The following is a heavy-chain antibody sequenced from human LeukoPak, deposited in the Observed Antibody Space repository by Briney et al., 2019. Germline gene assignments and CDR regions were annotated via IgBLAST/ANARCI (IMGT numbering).Heavy chain of an antibody. CDR3: PSNEPAARYYYYYYMDV. J-gene: IGHJ6*03. CDR1: GYTFTGYY. Sequence: ASVKVSCKASGYTFTGYYMHWVRQAPGQGLEWMGRINPNSGGTNYAQKFQGRVTMTRDTSISTAYMELSSLRSEDTAVYYCPSNEPAARYYYYYYMDVWGKGTTVTVSS. D-gene: IGHD2-2*01. V-gene: IGHV1-2*06. CDR2: INPNSGGT.